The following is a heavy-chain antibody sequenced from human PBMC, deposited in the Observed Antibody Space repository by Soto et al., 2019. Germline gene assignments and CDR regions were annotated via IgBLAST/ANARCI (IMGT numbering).Heavy chain of an antibody. D-gene: IGHD3-3*01. CDR2: IYHSGST. CDR1: GGSISSCGYS. CDR3: ARSGIYDFWSGYQPFDY. Sequence: SETLSLTCAVSGGSISSCGYSWSWIRQPPGKGLEWIGYIYHSGSTYYNPSLKSRVTISVDRSKNQFSLKLSSVTAADTAVYYCARSGIYDFWSGYQPFDYWGQGTLVAVSS. V-gene: IGHV4-30-2*01. J-gene: IGHJ4*02.